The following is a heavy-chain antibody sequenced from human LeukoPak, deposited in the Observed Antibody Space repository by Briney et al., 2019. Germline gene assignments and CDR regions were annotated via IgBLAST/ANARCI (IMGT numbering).Heavy chain of an antibody. CDR3: ARDGIAAVDFDY. CDR2: ANGDGSST. V-gene: IGHV3-74*01. Sequence: GGSLRLSCAASGFTFSTYWMHWARQAPGKGLVWVSRANGDGSSTNYADSVKGRFTISRDNAKNTLYLQMNSLRAEDTAVYYYARDGIAAVDFDYWGQGILVTVSS. CDR1: GFTFSTYW. J-gene: IGHJ4*02. D-gene: IGHD6-13*01.